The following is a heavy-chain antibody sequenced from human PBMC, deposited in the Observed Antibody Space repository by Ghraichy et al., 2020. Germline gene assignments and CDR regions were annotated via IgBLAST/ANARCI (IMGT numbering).Heavy chain of an antibody. CDR3: TRGPIEGGS. Sequence: GGSLRLSCTASGFAFGDYLLSWVRQAPGKGLEWVGFIRSKNFGGTTEYAAPVKGRFIMSRDDSKSIAYLQMNSLKTEDPAVYYCTRGPIEGGSWGQGTLVTVSS. J-gene: IGHJ5*02. V-gene: IGHV3-49*04. CDR2: IRSKNFGGTT. CDR1: GFAFGDYL. D-gene: IGHD3-16*01.